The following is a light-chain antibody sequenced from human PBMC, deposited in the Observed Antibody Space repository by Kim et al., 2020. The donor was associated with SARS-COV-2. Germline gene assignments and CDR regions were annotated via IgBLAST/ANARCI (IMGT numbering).Light chain of an antibody. CDR2: NDN. CDR1: STNVGLHF. CDR3: ATWDVSLNGWV. J-gene: IGLJ3*02. Sequence: ELTQPPSTSGTPGQRVTISCSGSSTNVGLHFVNWYQQLPGTAPKVFIYNDNQRPSGVPDRFSGSRSGTSASLAISGLQSEDEADYYCATWDVSLNGWVFGGGSQLTVL. V-gene: IGLV1-44*01.